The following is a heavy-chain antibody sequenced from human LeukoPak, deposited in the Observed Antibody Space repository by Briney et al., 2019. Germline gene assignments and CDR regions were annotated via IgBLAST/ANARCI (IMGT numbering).Heavy chain of an antibody. CDR3: ARDPIKRGYYFDY. CDR2: ISSSSSYI. J-gene: IGHJ4*02. CDR1: GFTFSSYS. V-gene: IGHV3-21*01. D-gene: IGHD3-10*01. Sequence: GGSLRLSCAASGFTFSSYSMNWVRQAPGKGLEWVSSISSSSSYIYYADSVKGRFTTSRDNAKNSLYLQMNSLRAEDTAVYYCARDPIKRGYYFDYWGQGTLVTVSS.